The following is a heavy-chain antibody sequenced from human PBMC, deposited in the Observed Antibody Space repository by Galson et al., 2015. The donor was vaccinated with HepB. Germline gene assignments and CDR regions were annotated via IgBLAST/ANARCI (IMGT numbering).Heavy chain of an antibody. Sequence: SLRLSCAASGFTVSSNYMSWVRQAPGKGLEWVSVIYSGGSTYYADSVKGRFTISRDNSKNTLYLQMNSLRAEDTAVYYCARARGLMKGWFDPWGQGTLVTVSS. V-gene: IGHV3-53*01. CDR3: ARARGLMKGWFDP. CDR2: IYSGGST. D-gene: IGHD2-8*01. CDR1: GFTVSSNY. J-gene: IGHJ5*02.